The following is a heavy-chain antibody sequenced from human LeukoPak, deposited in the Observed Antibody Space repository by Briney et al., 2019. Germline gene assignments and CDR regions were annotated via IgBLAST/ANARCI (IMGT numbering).Heavy chain of an antibody. J-gene: IGHJ4*02. V-gene: IGHV4-61*02. CDR2: IYTSGST. Sequence: SETLSLTCTVSGGSISSGSYYWSWIRQPPGKGLEWIGRIYTSGSTNYNPSLKSRVTISVDTSKNQFSLKLSSVTAADTAVYYCARSLGLYCSSTSCYTFDYWGQGTLVTVSP. CDR3: ARSLGLYCSSTSCYTFDY. D-gene: IGHD2-2*02. CDR1: GGSISSGSYY.